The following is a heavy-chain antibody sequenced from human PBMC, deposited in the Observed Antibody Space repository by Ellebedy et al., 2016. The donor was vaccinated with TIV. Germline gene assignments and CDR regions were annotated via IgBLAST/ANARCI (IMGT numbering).Heavy chain of an antibody. J-gene: IGHJ5*02. CDR1: GYTFTNYD. D-gene: IGHD2-2*01. Sequence: ASVKVSXKTSGYTFTNYDISWVRQATGQGLEWMGWMNPKSGHTGYAQKFLGRLTLTRNTSVNTAYMELNSLKFEDTAVYYCARRRCCSSTTCKVKTIFGMMAPSPIDTWGRGTLVTVSS. V-gene: IGHV1-8*01. CDR2: MNPKSGHT. CDR3: ARRRCCSSTTCKVKTIFGMMAPSPIDT.